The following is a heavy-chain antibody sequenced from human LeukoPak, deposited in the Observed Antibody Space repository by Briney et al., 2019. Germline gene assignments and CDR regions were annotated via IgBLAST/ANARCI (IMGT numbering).Heavy chain of an antibody. J-gene: IGHJ6*03. CDR1: GFTFSSYA. Sequence: GGSLRLSCAASGFTFSSYAMHWVRQAPGKGLEWVAVISYDGSNKYYANSVKGRFTISRDNSKNTLYLQMGSLRAEDMAVYYCARGYYCYMDVWGKGTTVTISS. CDR3: ARGYYCYMDV. V-gene: IGHV3-30*14. CDR2: ISYDGSNK.